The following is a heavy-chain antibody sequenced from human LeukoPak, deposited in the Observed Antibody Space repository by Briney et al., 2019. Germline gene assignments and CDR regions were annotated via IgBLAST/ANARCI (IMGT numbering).Heavy chain of an antibody. D-gene: IGHD3-16*01. Sequence: GSLRLSCAASGFTFSSYSMNWVPQAPGKGLGWVASISSSSSYIYYADSVKGRFTISRANAKNSLYLQMNSLRAEDTAVYYCARGANTNYFFYYMDVWGKGTTVTVSS. CDR2: ISSSSSYI. CDR3: ARGANTNYFFYYMDV. CDR1: GFTFSSYS. J-gene: IGHJ6*03. V-gene: IGHV3-21*01.